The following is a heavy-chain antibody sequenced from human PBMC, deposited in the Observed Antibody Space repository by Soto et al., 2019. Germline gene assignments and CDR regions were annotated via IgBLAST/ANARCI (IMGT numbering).Heavy chain of an antibody. V-gene: IGHV1-69*13. CDR3: ARDVPAYCGGDCYSDDY. CDR1: GGTFSSYA. D-gene: IGHD2-21*02. CDR2: IIPIFGTA. J-gene: IGHJ4*02. Sequence: ASVKVSCKASGGTFSSYAISWVRQAPRQGLEWMGGIIPIFGTANYAQKFQGRVTITADESTSTAYMELSSLRSEDTAVYYCARDVPAYCGGDCYSDDYWGQGTLVTVSS.